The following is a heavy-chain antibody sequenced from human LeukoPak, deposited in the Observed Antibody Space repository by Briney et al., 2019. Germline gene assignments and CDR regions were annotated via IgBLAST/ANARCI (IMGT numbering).Heavy chain of an antibody. J-gene: IGHJ4*02. CDR3: ASAYSSSSGIDY. V-gene: IGHV1-46*01. CDR1: GYTFTSNY. CDR2: IYPRDGST. Sequence: ASVKVSCKASGYTFTSNYIHWVRQAPGQGLEWMGMIYPRDGSTSYAQKFQGRVTMTRDTSTSTVYMELSSLRSEDTAVYYCASAYSSSSGIDYWGQGTLVTVSS. D-gene: IGHD6-6*01.